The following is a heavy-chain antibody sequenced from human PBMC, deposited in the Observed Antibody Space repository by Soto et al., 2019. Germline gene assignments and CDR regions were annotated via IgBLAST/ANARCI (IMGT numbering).Heavy chain of an antibody. V-gene: IGHV4-31*03. CDR2: MYYSGTT. J-gene: IGHJ5*02. D-gene: IGHD4-4*01. CDR1: AGSISSGTYY. Sequence: QVQLQESGPGLVKPSQTLSLTCTVSAGSISSGTYYWNWIRQHPGKGLEWIGYMYYSGTTYYNPSLQSRLTISGDTYKNQFSLKLSSVTVADTAVYYCARGNDFRTGWFDPWGQGIMVTVSS. CDR3: ARGNDFRTGWFDP.